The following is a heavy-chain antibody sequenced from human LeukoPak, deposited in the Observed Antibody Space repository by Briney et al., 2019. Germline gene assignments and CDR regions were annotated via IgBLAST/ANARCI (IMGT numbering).Heavy chain of an antibody. D-gene: IGHD1-26*01. J-gene: IGHJ3*02. V-gene: IGHV1-69*05. CDR3: ARVVAKIVGATRYAFDI. CDR2: ITPIFGTA. Sequence: ASVKVSCKASGGTFSSYAISWVRQAPGQGLEWMGGITPIFGTANYAQKFQGRVTITTDESTSTAYMELSSLRSEDTAVYYCARVVAKIVGATRYAFDIWGQGTMVTVSS. CDR1: GGTFSSYA.